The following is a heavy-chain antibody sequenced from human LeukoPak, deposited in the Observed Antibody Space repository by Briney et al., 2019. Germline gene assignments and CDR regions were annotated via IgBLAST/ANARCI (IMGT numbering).Heavy chain of an antibody. CDR1: GFTFSSFA. CDR2: ISGSGGST. Sequence: GGSLRLSCAASGFTFSSFALSWVRQGSGKGLEWVSGISGSGGSTYYADSVKGRFTIPRDNSNNRLYLQMNSLRAEDTAVYYCAKDKGSGTYPPYWGQGTLVTVSS. D-gene: IGHD1-26*01. V-gene: IGHV3-23*01. CDR3: AKDKGSGTYPPY. J-gene: IGHJ4*02.